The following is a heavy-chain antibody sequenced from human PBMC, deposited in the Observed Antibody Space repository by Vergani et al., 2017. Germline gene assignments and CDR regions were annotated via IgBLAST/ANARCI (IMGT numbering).Heavy chain of an antibody. CDR3: ARGHTSSWYGDY. J-gene: IGHJ4*02. D-gene: IGHD6-13*01. CDR2: IKQDGSEK. Sequence: VQLVESGGGLVQPGGSLRLSCAASGFTFSSYWMSWVRQAPGKGLEWVSNIKQDGSEKYYVDSVKGRFTISRDTSKNTLYLQMNSLRAEDTAVYYCARGHTSSWYGDYWGQGTLVTVSS. CDR1: GFTFSSYW. V-gene: IGHV3-7*01.